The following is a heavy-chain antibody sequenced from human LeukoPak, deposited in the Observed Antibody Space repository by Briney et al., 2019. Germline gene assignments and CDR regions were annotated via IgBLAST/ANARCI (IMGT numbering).Heavy chain of an antibody. J-gene: IGHJ4*02. V-gene: IGHV4-59*01. Sequence: PSETLSLTCTVSGGSISSYYWSWIRQPPGKGLEWIGYIYSSGSTNYNPSLKSRVTISVDTSKNQFSLKLSSVTAADTAVYYCARERVYSSSSWDYWGQGTLVTVSS. CDR3: ARERVYSSSSWDY. D-gene: IGHD6-6*01. CDR1: GGSISSYY. CDR2: IYSSGST.